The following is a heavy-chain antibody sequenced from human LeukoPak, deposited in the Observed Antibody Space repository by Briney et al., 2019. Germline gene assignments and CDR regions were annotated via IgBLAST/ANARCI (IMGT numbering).Heavy chain of an antibody. V-gene: IGHV3-30*18. CDR2: ISYDGSNK. D-gene: IGHD1-7*01. CDR3: AKDRVVYNWNYAYYFDD. Sequence: GRSLRLSCAASGFTFSRFVMYWVRQAPDKGLEWVAVISYDGSNKYYADSVKGRLTISRDNSKNTLYLQMNSLRAEDTAVYYCAKDRVVYNWNYAYYFDDWGQGTLVTVSS. CDR1: GFTFSRFV. J-gene: IGHJ4*02.